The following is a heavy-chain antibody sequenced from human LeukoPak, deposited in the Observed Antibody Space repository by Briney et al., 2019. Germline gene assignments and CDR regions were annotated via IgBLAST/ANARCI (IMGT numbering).Heavy chain of an antibody. V-gene: IGHV4-31*03. D-gene: IGHD3-3*01. CDR3: ARGRITIFGVVRPTYYFDY. CDR1: GGSISSGGYY. CDR2: IYYSGST. Sequence: SETLSLTCTVSGGSISSGGYYWSWIRQHPGKGLEWIGYIYYSGSTYYNPSLKSRVTISVDTSKNQFSLKLSSVTAADTAVYYCARGRITIFGVVRPTYYFDYWGQGTLVTVSS. J-gene: IGHJ4*02.